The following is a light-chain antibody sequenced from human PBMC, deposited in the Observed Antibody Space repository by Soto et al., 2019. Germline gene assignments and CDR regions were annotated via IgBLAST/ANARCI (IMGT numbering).Light chain of an antibody. V-gene: IGLV1-40*01. J-gene: IGLJ3*02. Sequence: QAVVTQPPSVSGAPGQRVTISCTGSSSNIGAGYDVHWYQQLPGTAPKLFIFGNSNRPSGVPDRFSGSKSGTSASLATTGLQAEDEADYYCQSYDSSLSGWVFGGGTKLTVL. CDR3: QSYDSSLSGWV. CDR2: GNS. CDR1: SSNIGAGYD.